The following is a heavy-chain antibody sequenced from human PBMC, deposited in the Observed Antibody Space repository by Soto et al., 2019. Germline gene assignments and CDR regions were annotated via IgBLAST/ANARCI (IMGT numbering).Heavy chain of an antibody. V-gene: IGHV3-11*06. CDR2: ISSSSSYT. CDR1: GFTFSDYY. CDR3: ASGGSVEDY. D-gene: IGHD2-15*01. Sequence: GGSLSLSCAASGFTFSDYYMSWIRQAPGQGLEWVSYISSSSSYTTYADSVKGPFTISRDNAKNSLYLQMTSLRAADTAVYYCASGGSVEDYWGQGTLVTVSS. J-gene: IGHJ4*02.